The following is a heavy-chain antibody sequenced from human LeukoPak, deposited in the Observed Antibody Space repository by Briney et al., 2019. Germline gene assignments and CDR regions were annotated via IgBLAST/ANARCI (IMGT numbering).Heavy chain of an antibody. CDR3: ARAREWELTDFDY. D-gene: IGHD1-26*01. J-gene: IGHJ4*02. Sequence: SETLSLTCAVYGGSFSGYYWSWIRQPPGKGLEWIGEINHSGSTNYNPSLKSRVTISVDTSKNQFSLKLSSVTAADTAVYYCARAREWELTDFDYWGQGTLVTVSS. CDR1: GGSFSGYY. V-gene: IGHV4-34*01. CDR2: INHSGST.